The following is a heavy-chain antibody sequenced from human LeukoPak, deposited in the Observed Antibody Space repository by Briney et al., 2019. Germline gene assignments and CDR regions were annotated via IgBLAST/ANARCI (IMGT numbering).Heavy chain of an antibody. V-gene: IGHV3-53*01. D-gene: IGHD3-22*01. CDR1: GFTFSSNY. J-gene: IGHJ4*02. CDR3: ARVNDYDSSGYYYY. CDR2: IYSGGST. Sequence: PGGSLRLSCAASGFTFSSNYMSWVRQAPGKGLEWVSVIYSGGSTYYADSVKGRFTISRDNSKNTLYLQMNSLRAEDTAVYYCARVNDYDSSGYYYYWGQGTLVTVSS.